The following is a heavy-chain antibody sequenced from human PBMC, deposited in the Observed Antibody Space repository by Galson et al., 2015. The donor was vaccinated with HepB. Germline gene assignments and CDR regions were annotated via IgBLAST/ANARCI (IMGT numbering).Heavy chain of an antibody. CDR1: GFTFSSYW. D-gene: IGHD6-19*01. CDR3: ARDLAVAAPGGYYYYYGMDV. J-gene: IGHJ6*02. V-gene: IGHV3-7*03. Sequence: SLRLSCAASGFTFSSYWMSWVRQAPGKGLEWVANIKQDGSEKYYVDSVKGRFTISRDNAKNSLYLQMNSLRAEDTAVYYCARDLAVAAPGGYYYYYGMDVWGQGTTVTVSS. CDR2: IKQDGSEK.